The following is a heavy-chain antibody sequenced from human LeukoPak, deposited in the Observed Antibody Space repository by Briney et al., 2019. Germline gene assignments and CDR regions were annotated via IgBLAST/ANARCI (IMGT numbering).Heavy chain of an antibody. CDR2: VSGSGSST. J-gene: IGHJ4*02. CDR3: AKMNVLTGYYTPNFDF. D-gene: IGHD3-9*01. V-gene: IGHV3-23*01. CDR1: GFTFSSYA. Sequence: GGSLRLSCAASGFTFSSYAMSWVRQAPRKGLEWVSVVSGSGSSTDYADSVKGRFTISRDNSKNALYLQMSSLSAEDTAVYYCAKMNVLTGYYTPNFDFWGQGTLVTVSS.